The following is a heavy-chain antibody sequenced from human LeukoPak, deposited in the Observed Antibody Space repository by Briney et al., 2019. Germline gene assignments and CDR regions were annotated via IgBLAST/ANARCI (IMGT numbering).Heavy chain of an antibody. D-gene: IGHD3-9*01. CDR2: IYYSGST. CDR1: GGSISSYY. J-gene: IGHJ4*02. CDR3: ARGSKGQILRYFDWSPYYFDY. Sequence: SENLSLTCTVSGGSISSYYWSWIRQPPGKGLEWIGYIYYSGSTNYNPSLKSRVTISVDTSKNQFSLKLSSVTAADTAVYYCARGSKGQILRYFDWSPYYFDYWGQGTLVTVSS. V-gene: IGHV4-59*01.